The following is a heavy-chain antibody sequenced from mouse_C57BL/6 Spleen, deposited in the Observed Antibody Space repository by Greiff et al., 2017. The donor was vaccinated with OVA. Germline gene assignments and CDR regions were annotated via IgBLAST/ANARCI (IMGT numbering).Heavy chain of an antibody. V-gene: IGHV2-5*01. CDR2: IWGGGST. CDR3: AKKLGPYYAMDY. D-gene: IGHD4-1*01. J-gene: IGHJ4*01. Sequence: VKLMESGPGLVQPSQSLSITCTVSGFSLTSYGVHWVRQSPGKGLEWLGVIWGGGSTDYNAAFMSRLSITKDNSKSQVFFKMNSLQADDTAIYYCAKKLGPYYAMDYWGQGTSVTVSS. CDR1: GFSLTSYG.